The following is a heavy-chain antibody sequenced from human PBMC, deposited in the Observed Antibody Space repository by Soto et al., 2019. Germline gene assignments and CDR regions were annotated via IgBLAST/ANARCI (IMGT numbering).Heavy chain of an antibody. CDR1: GFSFSSYW. J-gene: IGHJ6*02. Sequence: GGSVRLSCAASGFSFSSYWMSWVRQAPGKGLEWVANIKQDGSEKYYVDSVKGRFTISRDNAKNSLYLQMNSLRAEDTAVYYCARDPNIVLVPAALRSYYYYYGMDVWGQGTTVTVS. CDR3: ARDPNIVLVPAALRSYYYYYGMDV. V-gene: IGHV3-7*01. D-gene: IGHD2-2*01. CDR2: IKQDGSEK.